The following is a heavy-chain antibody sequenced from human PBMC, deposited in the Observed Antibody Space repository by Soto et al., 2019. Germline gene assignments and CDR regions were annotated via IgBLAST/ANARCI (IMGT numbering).Heavy chain of an antibody. V-gene: IGHV5-10-1*01. J-gene: IGHJ6*02. Sequence: PGESLKISCKGSGYSFTSYWISWVRQMPGKGLEWMGRIDPSDSYTNYSPSFQGHVTISADKSISTAYLQWSSLKASDTAMYYCARIELPSYYYYGMDVWGQGTTVTVSS. CDR1: GYSFTSYW. D-gene: IGHD1-1*01. CDR2: IDPSDSYT. CDR3: ARIELPSYYYYGMDV.